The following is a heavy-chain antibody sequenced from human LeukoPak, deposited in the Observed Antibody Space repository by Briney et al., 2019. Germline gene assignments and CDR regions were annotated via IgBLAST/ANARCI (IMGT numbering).Heavy chain of an antibody. V-gene: IGHV1-46*01. Sequence: ASVKVSCKASGYTFTSNYIHWVRQAPGQGLEWMGMIYPRDGSTSYAQKFQGRVTVTRDTSTSTAYMELRSLRSDDTAVYYCARGMWELPIFDYWGQGTLVTVSS. CDR1: GYTFTSNY. CDR2: IYPRDGST. D-gene: IGHD1-26*01. CDR3: ARGMWELPIFDY. J-gene: IGHJ4*02.